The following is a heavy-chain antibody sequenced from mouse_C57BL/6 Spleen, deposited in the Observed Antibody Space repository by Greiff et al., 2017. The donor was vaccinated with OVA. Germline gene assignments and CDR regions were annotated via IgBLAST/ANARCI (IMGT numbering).Heavy chain of an antibody. D-gene: IGHD1-1*01. J-gene: IGHJ2*01. CDR3: ARGFTTVVATAVDY. V-gene: IGHV1-64*01. CDR1: GYTFTSYW. CDR2: IHPNSGST. Sequence: QVHVKQPGAELVKPGASVKLSCKASGYTFTSYWMHWVKQRPGQGLEWIGMIHPNSGSTNYNEKFKSKATLTVDKSSSTAYMQLSSLTSEDSAVYYCARGFTTVVATAVDYWGQGTTLTVSS.